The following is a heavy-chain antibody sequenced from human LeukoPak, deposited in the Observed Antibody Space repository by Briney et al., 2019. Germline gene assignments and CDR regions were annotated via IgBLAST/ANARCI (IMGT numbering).Heavy chain of an antibody. V-gene: IGHV4-38-2*02. CDR3: ARECPDDSSGYYYSVSPTYVYYYYMDV. Sequence: SETLSLTCSVSGYSISSGYYWAWIRQPPGKGLEWIGSYYYRGVSYYNPYLKSRVTMSVDTSKNQLSLRLSSVTAADTAVYYCARECPDDSSGYYYSVSPTYVYYYYMDVWGKGTTVTVSS. CDR1: GYSISSGYY. CDR2: YYYRGVS. J-gene: IGHJ6*03. D-gene: IGHD3-22*01.